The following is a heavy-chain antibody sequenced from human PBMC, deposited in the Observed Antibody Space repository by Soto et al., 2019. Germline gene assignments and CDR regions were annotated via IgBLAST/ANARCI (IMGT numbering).Heavy chain of an antibody. J-gene: IGHJ3*02. D-gene: IGHD3-3*01. CDR1: GFTFSSYG. V-gene: IGHV3-30*18. Sequence: QVQLVESGGGVVQPGRSLRLSCAASGFTFSSYGMHWVRQAPGKGLEWVAVISYDGSNKYYADSVKGRFTISRDNSKNTLYLQMNGVRAEDTAVYYCAKHSHDFGVGAFEIWGQGTMVTVSS. CDR2: ISYDGSNK. CDR3: AKHSHDFGVGAFEI.